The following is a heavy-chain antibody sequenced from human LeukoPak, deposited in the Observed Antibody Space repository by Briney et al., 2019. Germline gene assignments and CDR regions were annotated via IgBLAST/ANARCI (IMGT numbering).Heavy chain of an antibody. Sequence: GGSLKISCKGSGSSFTSYWIGWVRPMPGKGLEWMWIIYPGDSDTRYSPSFQGQVTISADKSISTAYLQWSSLKASDTAMYYCARHVSVWGSYRDYWGQGTLVTVSS. CDR3: ARHVSVWGSYRDY. CDR1: GSSFTSYW. J-gene: IGHJ4*02. CDR2: IYPGDSDT. D-gene: IGHD3-16*02. V-gene: IGHV5-51*01.